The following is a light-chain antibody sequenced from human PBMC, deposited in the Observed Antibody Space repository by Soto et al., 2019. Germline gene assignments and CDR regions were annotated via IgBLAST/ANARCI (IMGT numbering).Light chain of an antibody. V-gene: IGLV4-60*02. CDR3: ETWDFNTRV. CDR1: SGHSSYI. Sequence: QPVLTQSSSASASLGSSVNLTCTLSSGHSSYIIAWHQQQPGKAPRYLMKLEGSGSYNKGSGVPDRFSGSSSGADRYLTVSNLQFEDEADYYCETWDFNTRVFGGGAK. J-gene: IGLJ3*02. CDR2: LEGSGSY.